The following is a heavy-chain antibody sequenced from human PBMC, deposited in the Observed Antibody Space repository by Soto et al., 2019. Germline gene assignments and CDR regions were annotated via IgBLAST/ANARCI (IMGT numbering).Heavy chain of an antibody. D-gene: IGHD3-22*01. CDR3: ASYYYDSSGYPSRPIDAFDI. CDR1: GGSFSGYY. Sequence: PSQTLSLTCAVYGGSFSGYYWSWIRQPPGKGLEWIGEINHSGSTNYNPSLKSRVTISVDTSKNQFSLKLSSVTAADTAVYYCASYYYDSSGYPSRPIDAFDIWGQGTMVTVSS. CDR2: INHSGST. V-gene: IGHV4-34*01. J-gene: IGHJ3*02.